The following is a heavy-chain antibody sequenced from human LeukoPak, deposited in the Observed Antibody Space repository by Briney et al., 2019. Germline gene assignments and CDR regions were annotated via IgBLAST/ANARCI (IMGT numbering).Heavy chain of an antibody. V-gene: IGHV3-30*18. CDR1: GFAFSSYG. CDR3: ANAFYSSGWYDY. CDR2: ISYDGSNK. D-gene: IGHD6-19*01. J-gene: IGHJ4*02. Sequence: GGSLRLSCAASGFAFSSYGMHWVRQAPGEGLGWVAVISYDGSNKYSADSVKGRFTISRDNSKKTVYLQMNSLRAEDTAVYYCANAFYSSGWYDYWGQGTLVTVSS.